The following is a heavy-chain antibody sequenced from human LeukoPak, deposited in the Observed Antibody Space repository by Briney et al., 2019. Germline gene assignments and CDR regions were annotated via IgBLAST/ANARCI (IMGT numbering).Heavy chain of an antibody. CDR1: GFTFSSYS. J-gene: IGHJ3*02. CDR3: ARADYDAFDI. Sequence: GGSLRLSCAASGFTFSSYSMNWVRQAPGKGLEWVSYISSRSSTIYYADSVKGRFTISRDNAKNSLYLQMNSLRAEDTAVYYCARADYDAFDIWGQGTMVTVSS. D-gene: IGHD4-11*01. CDR2: ISSRSSTI. V-gene: IGHV3-48*01.